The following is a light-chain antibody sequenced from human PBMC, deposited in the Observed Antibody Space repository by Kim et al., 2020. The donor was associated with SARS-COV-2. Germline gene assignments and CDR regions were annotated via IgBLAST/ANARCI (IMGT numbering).Light chain of an antibody. CDR3: QQYDSHPYT. CDR1: QSVRSW. V-gene: IGKV1-5*03. J-gene: IGKJ2*01. Sequence: DIQMTQSPSTLSASVGDRVTITCRASQSVRSWLAWYQQKPGKAPKLLIYKASTLEGGVPSRFSGRGSGTEFTLTINTLQPDDFATYSCQQYDSHPYTFGHGTKLEI. CDR2: KAS.